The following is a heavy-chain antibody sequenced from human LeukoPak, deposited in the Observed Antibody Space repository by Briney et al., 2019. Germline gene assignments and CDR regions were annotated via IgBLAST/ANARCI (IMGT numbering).Heavy chain of an antibody. J-gene: IGHJ6*03. CDR1: GFTFSSYS. D-gene: IGHD6-19*01. CDR3: ARGGYSSGWYGLRSYYYYMDV. V-gene: IGHV3-21*01. Sequence: GGSLRLSCAASGFTFSSYSMNWVRQAPGKGLEWDSSISSSSSSIYYADSVKGRFTISRDNAKNSLYLQMNSLRAEDTAVYYCARGGYSSGWYGLRSYYYYMDVWGKGTTVTISS. CDR2: ISSSSSSI.